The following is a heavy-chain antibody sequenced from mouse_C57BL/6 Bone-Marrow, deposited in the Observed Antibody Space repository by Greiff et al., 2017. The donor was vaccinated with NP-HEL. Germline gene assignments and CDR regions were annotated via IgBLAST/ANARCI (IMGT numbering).Heavy chain of an antibody. Sequence: VQLQQPGAELVKPGASVKMSCKASGYTFTSYWITWVKQRPGQGLEWIGDIYPGSGSTNYNEKFKSKATLTVDKSSSTAYMQLSSLTSEDSAVYYCANLWPFDYWGQGTLVTVSA. CDR2: IYPGSGST. V-gene: IGHV1-55*01. CDR1: GYTFTSYW. J-gene: IGHJ3*01. D-gene: IGHD6-2*01. CDR3: ANLWPFDY.